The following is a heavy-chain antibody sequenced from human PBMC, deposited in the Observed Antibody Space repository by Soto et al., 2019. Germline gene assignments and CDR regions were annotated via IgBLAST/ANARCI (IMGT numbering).Heavy chain of an antibody. CDR3: ARDLSSGGTNACDV. Sequence: QVQLVESGGGVVQPGRSLRLSCAASRFTFSSYGMHWVRQAPGKGLEWVAVIWYDGSNKYSADSVKGRFTISRDNSKNTLYLQMNSLRIEDTAVYYCARDLSSGGTNACDVWSQGTVVTVSS. D-gene: IGHD2-15*01. V-gene: IGHV3-33*01. CDR2: IWYDGSNK. J-gene: IGHJ3*01. CDR1: RFTFSSYG.